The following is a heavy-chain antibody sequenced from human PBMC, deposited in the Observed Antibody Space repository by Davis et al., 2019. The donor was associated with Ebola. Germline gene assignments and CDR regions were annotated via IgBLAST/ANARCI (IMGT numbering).Heavy chain of an antibody. CDR1: GGSFSGYY. CDR3: ASFGYSYGSIDY. J-gene: IGHJ4*02. CDR2: INHSGRT. Sequence: SETLSLTCAVYGGSFSGYYWSWIRQPPGKGLEWIGEINHSGRTNYNPSLKSRVTISVDTSKNQFSLKLSSVTAADTAVYYCASFGYSYGSIDYWGQGTLVAVST. D-gene: IGHD5-18*01. V-gene: IGHV4-34*01.